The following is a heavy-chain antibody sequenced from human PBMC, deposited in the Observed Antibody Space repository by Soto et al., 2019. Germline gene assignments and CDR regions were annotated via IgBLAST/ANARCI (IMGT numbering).Heavy chain of an antibody. CDR1: GGSISSYN. D-gene: IGHD1-1*01. J-gene: IGHJ4*02. V-gene: IGHV4-59*01. CDR3: ARVQAGTIDY. Sequence: PSETLSLTCTVSGGSISSYNWSWLRQPPGKGLEWIGYIYYSGSTNYNPSLKSRVTISVDTSKNQFSLKLSSVSAADTAMYYCARVQAGTIDYWGQGALVPVSS. CDR2: IYYSGST.